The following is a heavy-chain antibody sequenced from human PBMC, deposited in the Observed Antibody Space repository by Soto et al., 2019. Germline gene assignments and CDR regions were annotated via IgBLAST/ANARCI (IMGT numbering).Heavy chain of an antibody. J-gene: IGHJ5*02. D-gene: IGHD4-17*01. Sequence: EVQLLESAGGLVQPGGSLRLSCAASGFTFSRYAVSWVRQTPGMGLEWVSTVSVSGSTTYYAGSVKGRFTISRDNSENTVYLQMNSLRADDTAKYYCASSIAGDYADLPRWFDAWGQGTLVTDSS. CDR2: VSVSGSTT. CDR1: GFTFSRYA. CDR3: ASSIAGDYADLPRWFDA. V-gene: IGHV3-23*01.